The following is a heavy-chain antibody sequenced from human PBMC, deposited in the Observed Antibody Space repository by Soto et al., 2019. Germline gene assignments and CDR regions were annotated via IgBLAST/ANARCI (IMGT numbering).Heavy chain of an antibody. V-gene: IGHV4-61*01. J-gene: IGHJ4*02. CDR1: GGSVSSGSYY. CDR3: ARGGRQLWFFDY. CDR2: IYYSGST. Sequence: PSETLSLTCTVSGGSVSSGSYYWSWIRQPPGKGLEWIGYIYYSGSTNYNPSLKSRVTISVDTSKNQFSLKLSSVTAADTAVYYCARGGRQLWFFDYWGQGTLVTVSS. D-gene: IGHD5-18*01.